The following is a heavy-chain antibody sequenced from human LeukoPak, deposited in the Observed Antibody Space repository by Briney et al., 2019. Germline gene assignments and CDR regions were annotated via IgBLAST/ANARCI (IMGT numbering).Heavy chain of an antibody. CDR1: GFTFSSYA. D-gene: IGHD5-24*01. J-gene: IGHJ4*02. Sequence: GGSLRLSCAASGFTFSSYAMHWVRQAPGKGLEWVAVISYDGSNKYYADSVKGRFTISRDNSENTLYLQMNSLRAEDTAVYYCARDPEVSGEMATIGTFGYWGQGTLVTVSS. CDR3: ARDPEVSGEMATIGTFGY. V-gene: IGHV3-30-3*01. CDR2: ISYDGSNK.